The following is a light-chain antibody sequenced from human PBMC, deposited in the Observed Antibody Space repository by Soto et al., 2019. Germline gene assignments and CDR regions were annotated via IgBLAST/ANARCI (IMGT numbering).Light chain of an antibody. Sequence: ENALTQSPGTLSLSPGERATLSCRASQSVGHNYLAWYQQKPGQAPRLLIYDASSRATGIPNRFSGSGSGTHFTLTISRLEPEDFAVYYCQQYASSPRTFGGGTKVEIK. CDR2: DAS. CDR3: QQYASSPRT. J-gene: IGKJ4*01. V-gene: IGKV3-20*01. CDR1: QSVGHNY.